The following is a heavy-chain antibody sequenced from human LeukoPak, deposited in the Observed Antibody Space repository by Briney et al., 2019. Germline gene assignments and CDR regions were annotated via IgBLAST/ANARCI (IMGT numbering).Heavy chain of an antibody. CDR2: ISGSGGST. J-gene: IGHJ4*02. Sequence: GGSLRLSCAASGFTFSSYAMSWVRQAPGRGLEWVSAISGSGGSTYYADSVKGRFTISRDNSKNTLYLQMNSLRAEDTAVYYCARLKDYYDSSVPTGYWGQGTLVTVSS. V-gene: IGHV3-23*01. CDR1: GFTFSSYA. CDR3: ARLKDYYDSSVPTGY. D-gene: IGHD3-22*01.